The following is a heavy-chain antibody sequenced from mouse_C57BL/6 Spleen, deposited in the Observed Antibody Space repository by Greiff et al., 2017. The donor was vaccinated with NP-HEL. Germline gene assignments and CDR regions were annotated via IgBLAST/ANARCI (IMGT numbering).Heavy chain of an antibody. D-gene: IGHD1-1*01. CDR2: INPGSGGT. V-gene: IGHV1-54*01. CDR3: ARGAPLSTTVVDWYFDV. CDR1: GYAFTNYL. J-gene: IGHJ1*03. Sequence: QVQLQQSGAELVRPGTSVKVSCKASGYAFTNYLIEWVKQRPGQGLEWIGVINPGSGGTNYNEKFKGKATLTADKSSSTAYMQLSSLTSEDSAVYFCARGAPLSTTVVDWYFDVWGTGTTVTVSS.